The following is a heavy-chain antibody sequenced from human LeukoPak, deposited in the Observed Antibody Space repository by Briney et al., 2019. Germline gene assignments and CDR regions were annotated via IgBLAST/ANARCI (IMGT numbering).Heavy chain of an antibody. CDR3: ASHCSLLGYCSGGSCHP. CDR1: GGTFSSYA. Sequence: ASVTVSCKASGGTFSSYAISWVRQAPGQGLEWMGIINPSGGSTSYAQKFQGRVTMTRDTSTSTVYMELSSLRSEDTAVYYCASHCSLLGYCSGGSCHPWGQGTLVTVSS. V-gene: IGHV1-46*01. D-gene: IGHD2-15*01. J-gene: IGHJ5*02. CDR2: INPSGGST.